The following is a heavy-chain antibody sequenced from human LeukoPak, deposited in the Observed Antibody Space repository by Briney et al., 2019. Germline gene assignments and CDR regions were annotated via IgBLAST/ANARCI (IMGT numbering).Heavy chain of an antibody. V-gene: IGHV1-8*01. Sequence: ASVKVSCKASGYTFTSYDINWVRQATGQGLEWMGWMNPNSGNTGYAQKFQGRVSMTRNTPISTAYMELSSLRSEDTAVYYCARAKRDIVVVPAANYYFDYWGQGTLVTVSS. J-gene: IGHJ4*02. CDR1: GYTFTSYD. CDR2: MNPNSGNT. CDR3: ARAKRDIVVVPAANYYFDY. D-gene: IGHD2-2*01.